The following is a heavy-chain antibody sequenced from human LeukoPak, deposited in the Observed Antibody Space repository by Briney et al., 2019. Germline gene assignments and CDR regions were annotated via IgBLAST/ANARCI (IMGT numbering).Heavy chain of an antibody. Sequence: GGSLRLSCAASGFTFSNYGMSWVRQAPGKGLEWVSGINWNGGSTGYADSVKGRFTISRDNAKNSLYLQMNSLRAEDTALYYCASLQKPGWFDPWGQGTLVTVSS. CDR2: INWNGGST. V-gene: IGHV3-20*04. CDR3: ASLQKPGWFDP. J-gene: IGHJ5*02. CDR1: GFTFSNYG. D-gene: IGHD4-11*01.